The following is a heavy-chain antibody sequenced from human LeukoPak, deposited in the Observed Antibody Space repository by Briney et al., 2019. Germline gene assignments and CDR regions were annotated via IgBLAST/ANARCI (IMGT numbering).Heavy chain of an antibody. CDR3: ARMTTVTTFVYYYYYMDV. D-gene: IGHD4-17*01. Sequence: SVKVSCKASGYTFTGYYIHWVRQAPGQGLEWMGWINPNSGGTTYAQKFQGRVTMTRDTSVSTAYMELSRLRSDDTAVYYCARMTTVTTFVYYYYYMDVWGKGTTVTVSS. CDR2: INPNSGGT. J-gene: IGHJ6*03. V-gene: IGHV1-2*02. CDR1: GYTFTGYY.